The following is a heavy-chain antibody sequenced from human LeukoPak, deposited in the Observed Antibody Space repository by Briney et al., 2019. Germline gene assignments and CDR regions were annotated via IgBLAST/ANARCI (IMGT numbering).Heavy chain of an antibody. CDR3: ASTQQWLAFDY. D-gene: IGHD6-19*01. Sequence: SETLSLTCAVSGGSINNYHWSWIRQPPGKGLEWIGCFYHSGSTTYNPSLKSRVTISVDASKSVFSLTLDSVTAADTAMCFCASTQQWLAFDYWGQGILVTVSS. CDR2: FYHSGST. CDR1: GGSINNYH. J-gene: IGHJ4*02. V-gene: IGHV4-59*03.